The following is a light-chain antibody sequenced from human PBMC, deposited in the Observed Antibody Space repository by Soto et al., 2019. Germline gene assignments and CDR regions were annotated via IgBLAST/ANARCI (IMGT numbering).Light chain of an antibody. CDR3: QQSYTTPLT. V-gene: IGKV1-39*01. CDR2: GAS. J-gene: IGKJ4*01. Sequence: DIQMTQSPYSLSASVGDRVTLTCRASQSISTYLNWYHQRPGKAPELLIYGASSLQSGFPSRFSGSGSGTDFTLTISGLHPEDFATYYCQQSYTTPLTFGGGTKVEIK. CDR1: QSISTY.